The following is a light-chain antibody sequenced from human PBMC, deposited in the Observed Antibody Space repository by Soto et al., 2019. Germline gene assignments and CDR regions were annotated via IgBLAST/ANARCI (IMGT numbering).Light chain of an antibody. Sequence: EVVMTQSPATLSVSPGERATLSCRASQNIRKNLAWYRQTPGQAPRLIVYSATTRAAGVPPRFSGSGSGTEFTLTISSLQSEDSAVYYCQQYDNWPPLTFGQGTTLEI. J-gene: IGKJ1*01. V-gene: IGKV3-15*01. CDR3: QQYDNWPPLT. CDR1: QNIRKN. CDR2: SAT.